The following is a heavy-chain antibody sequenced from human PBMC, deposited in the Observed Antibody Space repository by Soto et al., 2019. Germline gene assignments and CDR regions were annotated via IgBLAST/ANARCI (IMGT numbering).Heavy chain of an antibody. CDR1: GYTFTGYY. CDR3: ARDASYYDSSGYYRPYYYYGMDV. D-gene: IGHD3-22*01. CDR2: INPNSGGT. V-gene: IGHV1-2*04. J-gene: IGHJ6*02. Sequence: ASVKVSCKASGYTFTGYYMHWVRQAPGQGLEWMGWINPNSGGTNYAQKFQGWVTMTRDTSISTAYMEPSRLRSDDTAVYYCARDASYYDSSGYYRPYYYYGMDVWGQGTTVTVSS.